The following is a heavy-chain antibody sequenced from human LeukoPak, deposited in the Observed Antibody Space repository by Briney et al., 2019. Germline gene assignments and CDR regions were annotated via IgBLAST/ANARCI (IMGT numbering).Heavy chain of an antibody. CDR2: IYPGDFDT. CDR1: GYSFSTYW. CDR3: ARRGYSFEWFDP. V-gene: IGHV5-51*01. Sequence: GGSLKISCKGSGYSFSTYWIGWVRQMPGRGPEWMGTIYPGDFDTRYSPAFQGQVTISADKSISTAYLQWRSLKASDSAMYYCARRGYSFEWFDPWGQGTLVTVSS. D-gene: IGHD5-18*01. J-gene: IGHJ5*02.